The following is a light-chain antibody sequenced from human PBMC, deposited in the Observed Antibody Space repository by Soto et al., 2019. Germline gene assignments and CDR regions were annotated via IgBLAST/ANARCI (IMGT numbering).Light chain of an antibody. CDR3: QQRDNWPT. V-gene: IGKV3-11*01. J-gene: IGKJ2*01. Sequence: EIVLTQSPATLSLSPGERATLSCRASQSVNSFLAWYQQKPGQAPRLLIYDASNRATGIPARFSGGGSGTDFTITISSLEPEDFAVYYCQQRDNWPTFGQGTKLEIK. CDR2: DAS. CDR1: QSVNSF.